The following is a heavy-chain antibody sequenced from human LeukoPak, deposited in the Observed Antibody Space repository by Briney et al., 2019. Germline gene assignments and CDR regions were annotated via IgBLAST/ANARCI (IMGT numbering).Heavy chain of an antibody. V-gene: IGHV1-69*04. CDR3: AKESYYYGSGSYYYYYDMDV. Sequence: ASVKVSCKASGGTFSTYAISWVRQAPGQGLEWMGRIIPILGIANYAQKFQGRVTITADKSASTAYMELSSLRPEDTAVYYCAKESYYYGSGSYYYYYDMDVWGQGTTVTVSS. D-gene: IGHD3-10*01. CDR1: GGTFSTYA. CDR2: IIPILGIA. J-gene: IGHJ6*02.